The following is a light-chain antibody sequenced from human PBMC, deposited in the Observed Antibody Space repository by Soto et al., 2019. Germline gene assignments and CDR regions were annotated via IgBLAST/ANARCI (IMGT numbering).Light chain of an antibody. J-gene: IGLJ2*01. CDR2: EDS. CDR1: SSDVGGYND. CDR3: SSYAGSTLV. V-gene: IGLV2-8*01. Sequence: QSALTQPPSASGSPGQSVPISCTGTSSDVGGYNDVSWYQQHPGKAPKVMIYEDSKRPSGVPDRFSGSKSVNTASLNDSGLQVDDEANYYCSSYAGSTLVFSGGTQLTVL.